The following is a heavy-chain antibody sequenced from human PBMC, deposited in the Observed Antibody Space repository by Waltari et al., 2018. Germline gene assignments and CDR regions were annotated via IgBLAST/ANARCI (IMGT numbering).Heavy chain of an antibody. Sequence: QLQLQESGPGLVKPSETLSLTCTVSGGSISSSSYYWGWIRQPPGKGLEWIGSIYYSGSTYYNPSLKSRVTISVDTSKNQFSLKLSSVTAADTAVYYCARDPGRAVAGKWGFDYWGQGTLVTVSS. D-gene: IGHD6-19*01. V-gene: IGHV4-39*07. CDR3: ARDPGRAVAGKWGFDY. J-gene: IGHJ4*02. CDR2: IYYSGST. CDR1: GGSISSSSYY.